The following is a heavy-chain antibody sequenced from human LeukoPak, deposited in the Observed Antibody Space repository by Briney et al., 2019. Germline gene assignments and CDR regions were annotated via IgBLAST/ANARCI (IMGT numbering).Heavy chain of an antibody. D-gene: IGHD3-3*01. V-gene: IGHV4-34*01. J-gene: IGHJ4*02. CDR2: INHSGST. CDR3: AGERITIFGVVIRPDY. CDR1: GGSFSGYY. Sequence: SETLSLTCAVYGGSFSGYYWSWIRQPPGKGLEWSGEINHSGSTNYNPSLKSRVTISVDTSKNQLSLKLSSVTAADTAVYYCAGERITIFGVVIRPDYWGQGTLVTVSS.